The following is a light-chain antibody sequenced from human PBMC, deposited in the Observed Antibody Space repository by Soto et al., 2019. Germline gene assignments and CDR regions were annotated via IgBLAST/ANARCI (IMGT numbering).Light chain of an antibody. V-gene: IGKV3-15*01. CDR3: QHYNNWPPWT. CDR2: GAS. J-gene: IGKJ1*01. Sequence: EVVMTQSPATLSVSPGERATLSCRASQRISSNFAWYQQRRGQAPRLLIYGASTRAPGIPARFSGSGSETEFTLTISSLQSEDFAVYYCQHYNNWPPWTFGQGTKVEIK. CDR1: QRISSN.